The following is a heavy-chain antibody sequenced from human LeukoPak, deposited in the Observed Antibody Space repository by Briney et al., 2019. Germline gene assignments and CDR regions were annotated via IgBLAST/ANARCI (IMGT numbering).Heavy chain of an antibody. CDR3: ARDLSSWVAVYYYYGMDV. CDR1: GFTFSSYW. Sequence: GGSLRLSCAASGFTFSSYWMSWVRQAPGKGLEWVANIKQDGSEKYYADSVKGRFTISRDNSKNTLYLQMNSLRAEDTAVYYCARDLSSWVAVYYYYGMDVWGQGTTVTVSS. V-gene: IGHV3-7*01. CDR2: IKQDGSEK. D-gene: IGHD6-19*01. J-gene: IGHJ6*02.